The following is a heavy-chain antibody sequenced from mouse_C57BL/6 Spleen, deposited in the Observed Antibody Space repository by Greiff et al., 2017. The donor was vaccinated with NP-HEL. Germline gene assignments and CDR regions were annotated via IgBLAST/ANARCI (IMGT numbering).Heavy chain of an antibody. J-gene: IGHJ1*03. CDR3: ARGDGNSSYWYFDV. Sequence: QVQLKESGAELVKPGASVKISCKASGYAFSSYWMNWVKQRPGKGLEWIGQIYPGDGDTNYNGKFKGKATLTADKSSSTAYMQLSSLTSEDSAVYFCARGDGNSSYWYFDVWGTGTTVTVSS. V-gene: IGHV1-80*01. CDR1: GYAFSSYW. D-gene: IGHD2-1*01. CDR2: IYPGDGDT.